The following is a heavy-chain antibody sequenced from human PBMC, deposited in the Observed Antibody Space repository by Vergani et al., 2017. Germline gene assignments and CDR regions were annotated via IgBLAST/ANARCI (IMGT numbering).Heavy chain of an antibody. CDR3: AGVHILTGYYYDSFDI. D-gene: IGHD3-9*01. Sequence: EVQLVESGGGLVQPGGSLRLSCAASGFTFSSYWMSWVRQAPGKGLEWVANIKQDGSEKYYVDSVKGRFTISRDNAKNSLYLQMNSLRAEDTAVYYWAGVHILTGYYYDSFDIWGQGTMVTVSS. V-gene: IGHV3-7*01. CDR1: GFTFSSYW. J-gene: IGHJ3*02. CDR2: IKQDGSEK.